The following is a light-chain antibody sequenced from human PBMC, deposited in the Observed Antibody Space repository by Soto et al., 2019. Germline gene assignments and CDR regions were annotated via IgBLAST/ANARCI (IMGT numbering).Light chain of an antibody. Sequence: EIVLTQSPGTLSFFPGERATLSCRASQSVRSNYVAWYQQKPGQAPRLLIYGASNRATGIPDRFSGGGSGTDFTLTISRLEPEDFAVYYCQQYGNPLTFGGGTKVDIK. CDR3: QQYGNPLT. CDR1: QSVRSNY. CDR2: GAS. V-gene: IGKV3-20*01. J-gene: IGKJ4*01.